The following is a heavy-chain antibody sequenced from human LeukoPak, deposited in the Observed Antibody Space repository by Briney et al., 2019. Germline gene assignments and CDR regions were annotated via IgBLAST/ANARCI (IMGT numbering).Heavy chain of an antibody. D-gene: IGHD3-3*01. J-gene: IGHJ4*02. CDR3: ARGLKGYDFWSGYYLFDY. V-gene: IGHV1-2*02. CDR1: GYTVTGYY. CDR2: INPNSGGT. Sequence: ASVKVSCKTSGYTVTGYYIHWVRQAPGQGLEWMGWINPNSGGTNYAQKFQGRVTMTRDTSISTAYMELSRLRSDDTAVYYCARGLKGYDFWSGYYLFDYWGQGTLVTVSS.